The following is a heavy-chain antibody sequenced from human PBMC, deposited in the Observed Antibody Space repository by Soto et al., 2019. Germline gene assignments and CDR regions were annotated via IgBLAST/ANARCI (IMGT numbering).Heavy chain of an antibody. Sequence: QVRLVQSGAEVKKPGASVKVSCKASGYTFTGYYMHWVRQAPGQGLEWMGWINPNSGGTNYAQKFQGWVTMTRDTAISTAYMELSRMRSDDTAVYYYARDENRGVIYGTVDYYSSVMDVWGQGTTVTVSS. D-gene: IGHD3-10*01. CDR3: ARDENRGVIYGTVDYYSSVMDV. CDR2: INPNSGGT. V-gene: IGHV1-2*04. J-gene: IGHJ6*02. CDR1: GYTFTGYY.